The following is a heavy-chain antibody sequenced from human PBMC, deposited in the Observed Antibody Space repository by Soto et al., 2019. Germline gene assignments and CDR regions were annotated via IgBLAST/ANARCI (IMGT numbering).Heavy chain of an antibody. CDR3: AKDQGYSGYGNYYYYGMDV. CDR1: GFTFSSYG. D-gene: IGHD5-12*01. Sequence: QVQLVESGGGVVQPGRSLRLSCAASGFTFSSYGMHWVRQAPGKGLEWVAVISYDGSNKYYADSVKGRFTISRDNSKNTLDLQMNSLRAEDTAVYYCAKDQGYSGYGNYYYYGMDVWGQGTTVTVSS. V-gene: IGHV3-30*18. J-gene: IGHJ6*02. CDR2: ISYDGSNK.